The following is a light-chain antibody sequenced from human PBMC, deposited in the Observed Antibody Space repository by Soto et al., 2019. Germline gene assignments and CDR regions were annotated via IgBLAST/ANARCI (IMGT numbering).Light chain of an antibody. V-gene: IGLV1-36*01. CDR3: AAWDDSLNGWV. J-gene: IGLJ3*02. Sequence: QSVLTQPPSVSAAPGQKVTISCSGSSSNIGKNSVSWYQQLPGTAPKLLIYYDDLLPSGVSDRFSGSKSGTSASLAISGLQSEDEADYYCAAWDDSLNGWVFGGGTQLTVL. CDR1: SSNIGKNS. CDR2: YDD.